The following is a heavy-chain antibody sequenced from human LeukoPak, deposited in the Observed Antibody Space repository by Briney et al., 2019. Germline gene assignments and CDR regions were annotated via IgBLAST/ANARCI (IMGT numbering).Heavy chain of an antibody. V-gene: IGHV3-20*01. CDR2: INWNGGST. Sequence: PGGSLRLSCVASGSTFDDYGIGWVRQAPGKGLEWVSGINWNGGSTDYADSVKGRFTISRDNAKNSVYLQMSSLRVEDTALYHCVLTSGSGSYRGYLNYWGQGTLVTVSS. CDR3: VLTSGSGSYRGYLNY. D-gene: IGHD3-10*01. J-gene: IGHJ4*02. CDR1: GSTFDDYG.